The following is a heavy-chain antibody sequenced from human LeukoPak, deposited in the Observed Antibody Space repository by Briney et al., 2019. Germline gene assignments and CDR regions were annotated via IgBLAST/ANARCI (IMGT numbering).Heavy chain of an antibody. Sequence: ASVKVSCKASGYTFTSYYMHWVRQAPGQGLEWMGIINPSGGSTNYAQKLQGRVTMTTDTSTSTAYMELRSLRSDDTAVYYCARAGYGDYFGQGTLVTVSS. J-gene: IGHJ4*02. D-gene: IGHD5-12*01. V-gene: IGHV1-46*01. CDR1: GYTFTSYY. CDR2: INPSGGST. CDR3: ARAGYGDY.